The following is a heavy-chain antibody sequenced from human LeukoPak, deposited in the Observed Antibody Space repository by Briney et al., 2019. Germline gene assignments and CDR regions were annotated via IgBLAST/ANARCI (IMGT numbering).Heavy chain of an antibody. V-gene: IGHV3-23*01. J-gene: IGHJ4*02. Sequence: GGSLRLSCAASGFTFNSYAMNWVRQAPGKGLEWVSTISGSGGSTYYADSVKGRFTISRDNSKNTLYLQMNSLRAEDTAVYYCARENYDSSGYYGDYWGQGTLVTVSS. CDR2: ISGSGGST. D-gene: IGHD3-22*01. CDR3: ARENYDSSGYYGDY. CDR1: GFTFNSYA.